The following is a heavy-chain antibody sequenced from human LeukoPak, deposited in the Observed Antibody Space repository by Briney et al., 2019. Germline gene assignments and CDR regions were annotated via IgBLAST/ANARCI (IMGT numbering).Heavy chain of an antibody. V-gene: IGHV3-11*04. CDR3: ARVWVDYGDYLYPSGNWFDP. CDR2: ISSSGSTI. CDR1: GFTFTNYW. J-gene: IGHJ5*02. Sequence: GGSLRLSCAASGFTFTNYWMSWVRQAPGKGLEWVSYISSSGSTIYYADSVKGRFTISRDNAKNSLYLQMNSLRAEDTAVYYCARVWVDYGDYLYPSGNWFDPWGQGTLVTVSS. D-gene: IGHD4-17*01.